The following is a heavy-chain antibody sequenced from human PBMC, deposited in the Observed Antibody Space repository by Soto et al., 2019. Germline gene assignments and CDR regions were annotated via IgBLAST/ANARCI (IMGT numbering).Heavy chain of an antibody. D-gene: IGHD3-10*01. J-gene: IGHJ6*03. Sequence: PVGSLRLSCVGSGFTFSRYVMSWVRQAPGKGLEWVSVISGSGGASYYADSVKGRFTISRDNSKNTLYLEMKSLGAGDTAVYYCARPDGDYLYNHMDVWGRGTTVTFSS. CDR2: ISGSGGAS. CDR1: GFTFSRYV. V-gene: IGHV3-23*01. CDR3: ARPDGDYLYNHMDV.